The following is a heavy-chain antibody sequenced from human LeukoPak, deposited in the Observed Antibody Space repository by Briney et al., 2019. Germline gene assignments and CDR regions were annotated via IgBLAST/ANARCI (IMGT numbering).Heavy chain of an antibody. J-gene: IGHJ6*02. V-gene: IGHV4-31*03. Sequence: SQTLSLTCTVSGGSISSGGYYWSWIRQHPGKGLEWIGYIYYSGSTYYNPSLKGRVTISVDTSKNQFSLKLSSVTAADTAVYYCAREWSLDTYYGMDVWGQGTTVTVSS. D-gene: IGHD2-8*01. CDR1: GGSISSGGYY. CDR2: IYYSGST. CDR3: AREWSLDTYYGMDV.